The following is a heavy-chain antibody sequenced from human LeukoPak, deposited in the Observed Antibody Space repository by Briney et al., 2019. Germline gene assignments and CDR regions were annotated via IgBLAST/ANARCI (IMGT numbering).Heavy chain of an antibody. CDR3: ARELQGHSSSARYLDY. V-gene: IGHV1-8*03. Sequence: ASVKVSCKASGYTFTSHDINWVRQATGQGLEWMGWMNPNSGNTGYAQKFQGRVTITADESTSTAYMELSSLRSEDTAVYYCARELQGHSSSARYLDYWGQGTLVTVSS. CDR2: MNPNSGNT. D-gene: IGHD6-6*01. J-gene: IGHJ4*02. CDR1: GYTFTSHD.